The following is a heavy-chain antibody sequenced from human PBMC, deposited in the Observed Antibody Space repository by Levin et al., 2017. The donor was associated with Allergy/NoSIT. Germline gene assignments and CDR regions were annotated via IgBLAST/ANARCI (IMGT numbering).Heavy chain of an antibody. Sequence: SCAASGFTFSSYGMHWVRQAPGKGLEWVAVISYDGSNKYYADSVKGRFTISRDNSKNTLYLQMNSLRAEDTAVYYCAKDKLGNDYYGMDVWGQGTTVTVSS. D-gene: IGHD1-1*01. CDR1: GFTFSSYG. CDR2: ISYDGSNK. J-gene: IGHJ6*02. CDR3: AKDKLGNDYYGMDV. V-gene: IGHV3-30*18.